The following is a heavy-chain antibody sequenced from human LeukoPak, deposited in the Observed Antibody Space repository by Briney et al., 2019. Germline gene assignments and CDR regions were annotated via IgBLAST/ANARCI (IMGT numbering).Heavy chain of an antibody. D-gene: IGHD3-10*02. CDR1: GFTFNNYA. Sequence: GGSLRLSCAASGFTFNNYAMSWVRQAPGKGLEWISYISGSGSTIYYADSVKGRFTISRDNAKNSLYLQMNSLRAEDTAVYYCAELGITMIGGVWGKGTTVTISS. V-gene: IGHV3-11*04. CDR2: ISGSGSTI. J-gene: IGHJ6*04. CDR3: AELGITMIGGV.